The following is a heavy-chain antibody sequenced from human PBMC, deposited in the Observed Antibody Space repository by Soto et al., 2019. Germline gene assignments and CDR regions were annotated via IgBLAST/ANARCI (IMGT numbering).Heavy chain of an antibody. V-gene: IGHV3-23*01. CDR1: GFTFSSYV. CDR2: ISGSGGST. CDR3: TSNRLDQCNWGSCYLNY. Sequence: EVQVLESGGGLVQPGGSLRLSCAASGFTFSSYVMTWVRQAPGKGLEWVSVISGSGGSTYYADSVKGRFTISRDNSKNTLYLQMNNLISEDTAVYYCTSNRLDQCNWGSCYLNYWGQGTLVTVSS. D-gene: IGHD2-15*01. J-gene: IGHJ4*02.